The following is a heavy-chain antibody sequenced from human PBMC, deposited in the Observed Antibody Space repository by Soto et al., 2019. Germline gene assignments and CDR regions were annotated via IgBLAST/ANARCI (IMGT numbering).Heavy chain of an antibody. Sequence: PSETLSLTCAVSGGSISSSNWWSWVRQPPGKGLEWIGEIYHSGSTNYNPSLKSRVTISVDKSKNQFSLKLSSVTAADTAVYYWANVRGRAGILPEYWGQGTLHTVS. J-gene: IGHJ4*02. CDR2: IYHSGST. D-gene: IGHD2-2*02. CDR1: GGSISSSNW. CDR3: ANVRGRAGILPEY. V-gene: IGHV4-4*02.